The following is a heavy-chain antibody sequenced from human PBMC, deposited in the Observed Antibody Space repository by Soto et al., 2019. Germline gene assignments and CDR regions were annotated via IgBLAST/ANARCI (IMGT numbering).Heavy chain of an antibody. CDR1: GFTFSSYG. CDR3: ARDYYDSSGYYPLDY. D-gene: IGHD3-22*01. V-gene: IGHV3-33*01. J-gene: IGHJ4*02. CDR2: IRYDGSNK. Sequence: GGSLRLSCAASGFTFSSYGMHWVRQAPGKGLEWVAVIRYDGSNKYYADSVKGRFTISRDNSKNTLYLQMNSLRAEDTAVYYCARDYYDSSGYYPLDYWGQGTLVTVSS.